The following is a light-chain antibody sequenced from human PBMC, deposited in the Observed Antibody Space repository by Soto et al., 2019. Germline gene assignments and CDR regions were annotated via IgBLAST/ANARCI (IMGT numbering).Light chain of an antibody. V-gene: IGKV3D-15*01. CDR2: GAS. CDR3: QQYNNWPLT. J-gene: IGKJ5*01. Sequence: VLTKSRSTMSVCLGERATLSCRASQSVSSNLAWYQQKPGQAPRLLISGASTRATGVPARFSGSGSGTEFTLTITSLQSEDFAVYCCQQYNNWPLTFGPGTRLEI. CDR1: QSVSSN.